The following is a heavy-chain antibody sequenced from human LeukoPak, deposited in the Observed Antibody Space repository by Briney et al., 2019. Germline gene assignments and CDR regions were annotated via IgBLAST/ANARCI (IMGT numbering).Heavy chain of an antibody. D-gene: IGHD2-2*01. J-gene: IGHJ4*02. CDR3: ARSGSLRVHYSDY. V-gene: IGHV3-48*01. CDR2: ISSSSSTI. CDR1: GFTFSSDS. Sequence: GGSLRLSCAASGFTFSSDSMNWVRQAPGKGLEWVSYISSSSSTIYYADSVKGRFTISRDNAKNSLYLQMNSLRAEDTAVYYRARSGSLRVHYSDYWGQGTLVTVSS.